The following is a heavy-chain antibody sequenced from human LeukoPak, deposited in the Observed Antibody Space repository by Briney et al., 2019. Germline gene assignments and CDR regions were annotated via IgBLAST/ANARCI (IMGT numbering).Heavy chain of an antibody. CDR3: ARGSGYDLTRNDYDPGKAFDI. CDR1: GFTFSSYA. Sequence: GGSLRLSCAASGFTFSSYAMHWVRQAPGKGLEWVSSISSSSSYIYYADSVKGRFTISRDNAKNSLYLQMNSLRAEDTAVYYCARGSGYDLTRNDYDPGKAFDIWGQGTMVTVSS. V-gene: IGHV3-21*01. CDR2: ISSSSSYI. J-gene: IGHJ3*02. D-gene: IGHD5-12*01.